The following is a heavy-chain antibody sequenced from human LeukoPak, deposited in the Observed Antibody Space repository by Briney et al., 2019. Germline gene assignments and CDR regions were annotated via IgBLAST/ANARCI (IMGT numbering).Heavy chain of an antibody. Sequence: PGGSLRLSCAASGFIVSNNFMSWVRQAPGKGLEWVSYISSSGSTIYYADSVKGRFTISRDNAKNSLYLQMNSLKTEDTAVYYCPPGYLFDYWGQGTLVTVSS. V-gene: IGHV3-11*01. J-gene: IGHJ4*02. CDR3: PPGYLFDY. D-gene: IGHD6-13*01. CDR1: GFIVSNNF. CDR2: ISSSGSTI.